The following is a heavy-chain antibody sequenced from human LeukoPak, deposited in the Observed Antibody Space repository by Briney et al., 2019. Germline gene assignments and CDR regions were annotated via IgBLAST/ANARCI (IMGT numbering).Heavy chain of an antibody. CDR1: GFTFSDYA. J-gene: IGHJ4*02. Sequence: GGSLRLSCAASGFTFSDYAMSWVRQAPGKGLEWVLGISFSGRSTNYADSVKGRFIISRDNSNNTLYLQMNSLRAEDTAVYYCAKDREKAVGATIFDHWGQGTLVTVSS. D-gene: IGHD1-26*01. CDR2: ISFSGRST. V-gene: IGHV3-23*01. CDR3: AKDREKAVGATIFDH.